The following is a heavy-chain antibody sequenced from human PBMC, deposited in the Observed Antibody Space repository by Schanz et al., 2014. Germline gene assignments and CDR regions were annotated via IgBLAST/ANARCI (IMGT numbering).Heavy chain of an antibody. CDR2: INPDGSAK. V-gene: IGHV3-7*01. Sequence: DVQLLESGGGLVQPGESLRLSCAASGFTFSTYAMTWVRQAPGKGLEWVANINPDGSAKDYVASVKGRFTISRDNAKNSLYLQMNSLRAEDTAVYYCARDSGSHYLVDYWGQGTLVIVSS. CDR3: ARDSGSHYLVDY. D-gene: IGHD1-26*01. CDR1: GFTFSTYA. J-gene: IGHJ4*02.